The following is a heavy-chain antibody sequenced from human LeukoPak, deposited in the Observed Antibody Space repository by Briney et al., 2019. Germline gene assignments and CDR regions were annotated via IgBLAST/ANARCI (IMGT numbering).Heavy chain of an antibody. V-gene: IGHV4-61*02. CDR3: ARAVGTDGYNLWVY. CDR1: GDSISSGDYY. D-gene: IGHD5-24*01. CDR2: ISSSGST. Sequence: SETLSLTCTASGDSISSGDYYWSWIRQPAGKGLEWIGRISSSGSTNYNPSLKSRVTISVDTSKNQFSLKLTSVTAADTAVYYCARAVGTDGYNLWVYWGQGTLVTVSS. J-gene: IGHJ4*02.